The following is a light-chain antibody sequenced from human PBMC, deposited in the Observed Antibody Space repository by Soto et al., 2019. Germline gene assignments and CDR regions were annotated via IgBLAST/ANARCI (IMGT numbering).Light chain of an antibody. CDR3: SSYTTSSTLV. Sequence: QSALTQPASVSGSPGQSITISCTGTSSDGGGYNYVSWYQQHPGKAPKLMISDVINRPSGVSNRFSGSKSGNTASLTISGLQAEYEADYYCSSYTTSSTLVFGGGTKLTVL. J-gene: IGLJ2*01. CDR2: DVI. V-gene: IGLV2-14*01. CDR1: SSDGGGYNY.